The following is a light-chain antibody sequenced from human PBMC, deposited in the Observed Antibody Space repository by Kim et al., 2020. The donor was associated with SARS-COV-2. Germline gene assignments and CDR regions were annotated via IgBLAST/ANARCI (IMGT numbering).Light chain of an antibody. Sequence: PGDRATLSCRASQSISRNSLAWYLQKRGQAPRLLIYGTSTRATGTPDRFSGSGSVTDFTLTISRLEPEDFAVYYCQQYGTSVTFGGGTKVDIK. CDR2: GTS. V-gene: IGKV3-20*01. CDR3: QQYGTSVT. J-gene: IGKJ4*01. CDR1: QSISRNS.